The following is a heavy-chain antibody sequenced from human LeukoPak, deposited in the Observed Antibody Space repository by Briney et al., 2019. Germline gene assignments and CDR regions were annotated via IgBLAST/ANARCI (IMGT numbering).Heavy chain of an antibody. V-gene: IGHV3-7*01. CDR2: IKQDGSEK. D-gene: IGHD6-13*01. Sequence: GGSLRLSYAASGFTFSSYWISWVRQAPGKGLEGVGYIKQDGSEKYYVDSVKGRFTISRDNAKNSLYLQMNSLRAEDTAVYYCARGTYSSSWYFNYYYGMDVWGQGTTVTVSS. J-gene: IGHJ6*02. CDR3: ARGTYSSSWYFNYYYGMDV. CDR1: GFTFSSYW.